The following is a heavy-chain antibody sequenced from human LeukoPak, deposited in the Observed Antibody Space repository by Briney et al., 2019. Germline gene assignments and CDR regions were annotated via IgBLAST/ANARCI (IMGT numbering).Heavy chain of an antibody. CDR1: GYTFTSYG. V-gene: IGHV1-18*01. Sequence: ASVKVSCKAPGYTFTSYGISWVRQAPGQGLEWMGWISAYNGNTNYAQKLQGRVTMTTDTSTSTAYMELRSLRSDDTAVYYCARIYCSSTSFFDIYFDYWGQGTLVTVSS. J-gene: IGHJ4*02. D-gene: IGHD2-2*01. CDR3: ARIYCSSTSFFDIYFDY. CDR2: ISAYNGNT.